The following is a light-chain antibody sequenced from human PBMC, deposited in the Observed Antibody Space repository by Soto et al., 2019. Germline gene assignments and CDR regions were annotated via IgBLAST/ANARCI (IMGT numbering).Light chain of an antibody. CDR1: QTINNNY. Sequence: IILTQSPGTLSLSPGERVTLSCKASQTINNNYVAWYQQRPGRAPRLLVYGASARATGIPDRFRGSGAGTEFTLTISRLEPEDFAVYYCQHHGDLIGFGGGTKVDNK. CDR2: GAS. CDR3: QHHGDLIG. J-gene: IGKJ4*01. V-gene: IGKV3-20*01.